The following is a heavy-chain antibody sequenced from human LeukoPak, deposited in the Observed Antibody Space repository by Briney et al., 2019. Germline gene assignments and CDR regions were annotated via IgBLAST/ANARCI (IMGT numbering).Heavy chain of an antibody. CDR3: ARSYTAMDPFDY. CDR1: GYTFTSYD. CDR2: MNPNSGNT. J-gene: IGHJ4*02. Sequence: GASVKVSCKASGYTFTSYDINWVRQATGQGLEWMGWMNPNSGNTGYAQKFQGRVTMTRNTSISTAYMELSSLRSGDTAVYYCARSYTAMDPFDYWGQGTLVTVSS. V-gene: IGHV1-8*01. D-gene: IGHD5-18*01.